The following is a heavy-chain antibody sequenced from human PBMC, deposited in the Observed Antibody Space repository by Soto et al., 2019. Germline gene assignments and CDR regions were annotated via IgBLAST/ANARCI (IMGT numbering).Heavy chain of an antibody. CDR3: ASSYRATPHAFDI. CDR1: GFTFSDYY. CDR2: ISSSGSTI. V-gene: IGHV3-11*01. D-gene: IGHD2-15*01. J-gene: IGHJ3*02. Sequence: QVQLVESGGGLVKPGGSLRLSCAASGFTFSDYYMSWLRQAPGKGLEGVSYISSSGSTIYYADSVKGRITISRDNAKNALELQMNSLRAEDTAGDYGASSYRATPHAFDIWGQGTMVTVSS.